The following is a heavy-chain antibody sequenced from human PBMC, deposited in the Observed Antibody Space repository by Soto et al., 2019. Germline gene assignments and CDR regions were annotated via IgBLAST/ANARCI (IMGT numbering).Heavy chain of an antibody. Sequence: GSLRLSCSVSGFTFSAYWMHWVRQVPGKGLTWVSRISADGSTATYADSVKGRFVISRDNAKNSLYLEMNTLRADDSGLYYCARGPRVSSTGTGAHWGRGTLVTV. J-gene: IGHJ4*02. V-gene: IGHV3-74*01. CDR1: GFTFSAYW. D-gene: IGHD1-1*01. CDR2: ISADGSTA. CDR3: ARGPRVSSTGTGAH.